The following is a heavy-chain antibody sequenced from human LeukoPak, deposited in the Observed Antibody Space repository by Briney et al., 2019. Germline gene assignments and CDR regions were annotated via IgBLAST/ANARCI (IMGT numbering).Heavy chain of an antibody. V-gene: IGHV1-69*05. D-gene: IGHD3-3*01. CDR1: GGTFSSYA. CDR2: IIPIFGTA. Sequence: ASVKVSCKASGGTFSSYAISWVRQAPGQGLEWMGGIIPIFGTANYARKFQGRVTITTDESTSTAYMELSSLRSEDTAVYYCARGQQYYDFWSGSNWFDSWGQGTLVTVSS. CDR3: ARGQQYYDFWSGSNWFDS. J-gene: IGHJ5*01.